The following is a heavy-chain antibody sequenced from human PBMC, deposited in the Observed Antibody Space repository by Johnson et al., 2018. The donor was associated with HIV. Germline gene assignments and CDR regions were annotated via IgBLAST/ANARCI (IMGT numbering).Heavy chain of an antibody. CDR3: VRDESYRKYALTAFDM. Sequence: QVHLVESGGGVVQPGRSLRLSCAASGFTFSSYAMHWVRQAPGKGLEWVAVISYDGSNKYYADSVKGRFTISRDNSKNTLYLQMNSLRAEDTALYYCVRDESYRKYALTAFDMWGQGTMVVVSS. J-gene: IGHJ3*02. D-gene: IGHD1-14*01. V-gene: IGHV3-30-3*01. CDR2: ISYDGSNK. CDR1: GFTFSSYA.